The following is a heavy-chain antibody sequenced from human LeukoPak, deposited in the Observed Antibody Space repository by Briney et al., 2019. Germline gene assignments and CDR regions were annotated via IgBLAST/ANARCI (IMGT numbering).Heavy chain of an antibody. CDR3: ATGPAYCGGDCYSDY. J-gene: IGHJ4*02. CDR1: GYTLTELS. Sequence: ASVKVSCKVSGYTLTELSMHWVRQAPGKGLEWMGGFDPEDGETIYAQKFQGRVTMTEDTSTDTAYMELSSLRSEDTAVYYCATGPAYCGGDCYSDYWGQGTPVTVSS. D-gene: IGHD2-21*02. CDR2: FDPEDGET. V-gene: IGHV1-24*01.